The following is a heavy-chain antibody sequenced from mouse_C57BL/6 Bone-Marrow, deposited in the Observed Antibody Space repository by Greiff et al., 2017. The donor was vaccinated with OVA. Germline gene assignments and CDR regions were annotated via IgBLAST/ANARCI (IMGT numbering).Heavy chain of an antibody. CDR2: INPNNGGT. D-gene: IGHD3-1*01. J-gene: IGHJ4*01. CDR1: GYTFTDYY. CDR3: ASRGLRRVDY. V-gene: IGHV1-26*01. Sequence: VQLQQSGPELVKPGASVKISCKASGYTFTDYYMNWVKQSHGKSLEWIGDINPNNGGTSYNQKFKGKATLTVDKSSSTAYMELRSLTSEDSAVYYCASRGLRRVDYWGQGTSVTVSS.